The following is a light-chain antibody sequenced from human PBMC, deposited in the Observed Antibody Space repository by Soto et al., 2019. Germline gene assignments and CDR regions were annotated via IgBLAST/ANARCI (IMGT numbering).Light chain of an antibody. V-gene: IGLV2-14*01. CDR1: SSDVGGYNY. J-gene: IGLJ2*01. CDR2: DVS. CDR3: SSYTSSSTLV. Sequence: QSALTQPASVSGSPGQSITISCTGTSSDVGGYNYVSWYQQHPGKAPKLMIYDVSHRPSWVSNRFSGSKSGNTASLTIAGLQAEDEADYYCSSYTSSSTLVFGGGTKLTVL.